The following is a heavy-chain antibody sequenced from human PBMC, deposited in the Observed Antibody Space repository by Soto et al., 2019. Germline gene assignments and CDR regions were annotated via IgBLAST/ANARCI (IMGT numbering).Heavy chain of an antibody. Sequence: EVQLVESGGGLVQPGGSLTLSCAASGFTFSNYWMHWVRQAPGKGLVWVSRINSDGSSTTYADSVKGRFTISRDNAKKTVEFEMNSLRAEDTAVYYCARRGAGFDIWGQGTMVTVSS. D-gene: IGHD6-19*01. V-gene: IGHV3-74*01. CDR1: GFTFSNYW. J-gene: IGHJ3*02. CDR2: INSDGSST. CDR3: ARRGAGFDI.